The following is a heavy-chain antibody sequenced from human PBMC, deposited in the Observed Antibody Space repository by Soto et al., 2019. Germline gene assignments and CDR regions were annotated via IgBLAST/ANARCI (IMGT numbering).Heavy chain of an antibody. D-gene: IGHD6-13*01. CDR2: IIPILGIA. CDR1: GGTFSSYT. Sequence: QVQLVQSGAEVKKPGSSVKVSCKASGGTFSSYTISWVRQAPGQGLEWMGRIIPILGIANYAQKFQGRVTITADKSTSTAYMELSSLRSEDTAVYYCARWYSSSSGWDWCDPWGQGTLVTVSS. V-gene: IGHV1-69*02. J-gene: IGHJ5*02. CDR3: ARWYSSSSGWDWCDP.